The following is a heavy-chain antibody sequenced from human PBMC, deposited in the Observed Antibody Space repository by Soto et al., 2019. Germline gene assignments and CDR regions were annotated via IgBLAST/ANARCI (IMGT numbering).Heavy chain of an antibody. Sequence: GGSLRLSCAASGFTFSSYSMNWVRQAPGKGLEWVSYISSSSSTIYYADSVKGRFTISRDNAKNSLYLQMNSLRAEDTAVYYCASGGYPLSSSWYVLPDLHYWGQGTLVTVSS. V-gene: IGHV3-48*01. J-gene: IGHJ4*02. CDR3: ASGGYPLSSSWYVLPDLHY. CDR1: GFTFSSYS. CDR2: ISSSSSTI. D-gene: IGHD6-13*01.